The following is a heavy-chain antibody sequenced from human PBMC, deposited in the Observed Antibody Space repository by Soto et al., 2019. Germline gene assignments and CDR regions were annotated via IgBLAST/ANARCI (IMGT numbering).Heavy chain of an antibody. CDR2: IYYSGST. V-gene: IGHV4-59*01. Sequence: SETLSLTCTVSGGSISSYYWSWIRQPPGKGLEWIGYIYYSGSTNYNPSLKSRFTISVDASKNQFSLKLSSVTAADTALYYCARAYGGNCFGSWGQGTQVTVSS. CDR3: ARAYGGNCFGS. D-gene: IGHD4-17*01. J-gene: IGHJ5*01. CDR1: GGSISSYY.